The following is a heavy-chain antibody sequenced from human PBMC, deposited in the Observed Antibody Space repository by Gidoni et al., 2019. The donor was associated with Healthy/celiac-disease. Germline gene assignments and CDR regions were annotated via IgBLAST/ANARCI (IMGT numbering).Heavy chain of an antibody. Sequence: QVQLQESGPGLVKPSQTLSLTCTVSGGSVSSCDYYWSWIRQHPGKGLEWIGYIYYSGNTYYNPSLKSRVIISLDTSKNQLSLKLSSVTAADTAVYYCARVASSSTWLTGHNWFDPWGQGTLVTVSS. J-gene: IGHJ5*02. CDR2: IYYSGNT. CDR3: ARVASSSTWLTGHNWFDP. CDR1: GGSVSSCDYY. D-gene: IGHD6-13*01. V-gene: IGHV4-31*03.